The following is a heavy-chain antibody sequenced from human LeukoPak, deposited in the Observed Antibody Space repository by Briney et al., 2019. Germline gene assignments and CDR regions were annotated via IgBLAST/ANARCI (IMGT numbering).Heavy chain of an antibody. CDR3: ARAGGPGTVDY. D-gene: IGHD1-26*01. Sequence: GGSLRLSCEASGFTFSDYWMSWVRQAPGKGLEWVANINHDGRETYYVDSVKGRLTISRDNAKNSLFLQMNSLRVEDTAVYYCARAGGPGTVDYWGQGTLLTVSS. CDR1: GFTFSDYW. J-gene: IGHJ4*02. CDR2: INHDGRET. V-gene: IGHV3-7*03.